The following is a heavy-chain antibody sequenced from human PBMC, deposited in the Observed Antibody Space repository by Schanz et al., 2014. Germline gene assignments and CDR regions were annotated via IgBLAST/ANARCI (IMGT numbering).Heavy chain of an antibody. J-gene: IGHJ5*02. CDR2: IYNSGST. V-gene: IGHV4-39*01. Sequence: QLQLQESGPGLVKPSETLSLTCTVSGGSISSSSYFWGWIRQPPGKGLEWIGSIYNSGSTYYNPPLKVRFTISGDPSKNQFPGNLSSVTAADTAVYYCGRHPHYYGSGSGFDPWGQGTLVTVSS. D-gene: IGHD3-10*01. CDR1: GGSISSSSYF. CDR3: GRHPHYYGSGSGFDP.